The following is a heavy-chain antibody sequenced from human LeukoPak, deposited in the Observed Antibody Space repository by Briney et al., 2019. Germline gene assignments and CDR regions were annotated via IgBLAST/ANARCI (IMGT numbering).Heavy chain of an antibody. D-gene: IGHD6-19*01. CDR3: ARAFYSSGWFLGLGYYYYMDV. Sequence: GASVKVSCKASGYTFTSYGISWVRQAPGQGLEWMGWISAYNGNTNYAQKLQGRVTMTTDTSTSTAYMGLRSLRSDDTAVYYCARAFYSSGWFLGLGYYYYMDVWGKGTTVTVSS. J-gene: IGHJ6*03. CDR1: GYTFTSYG. V-gene: IGHV1-18*01. CDR2: ISAYNGNT.